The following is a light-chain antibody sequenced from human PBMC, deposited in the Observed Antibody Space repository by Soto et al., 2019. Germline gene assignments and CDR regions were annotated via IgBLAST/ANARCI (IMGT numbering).Light chain of an antibody. CDR1: QNISRS. Sequence: EIVMTQSPVTLSLSPRERATLSCRASQNISRSLAWYQQKPGQGPSLLIYGTFTRAGGVPARFSGGGSGTEFTLTITSLQSEDFAVYYCHQYNGWPRTFGQGTKVDIK. V-gene: IGKV3-15*01. CDR2: GTF. CDR3: HQYNGWPRT. J-gene: IGKJ1*01.